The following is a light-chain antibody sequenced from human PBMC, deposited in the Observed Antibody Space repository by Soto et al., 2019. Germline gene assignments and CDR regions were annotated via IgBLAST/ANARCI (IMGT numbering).Light chain of an antibody. J-gene: IGKJ4*01. Sequence: ARRTLYVSQEGRATLSSTASQSISGTLGWYQQNPGQAPRLLIYGASTRATSFPARFSGSGSGTDFTLTISSLQSEDFAVYYCQQHNNWPLTFGGGTKVDIK. CDR2: GAS. CDR1: QSISGT. V-gene: IGKV3-15*01. CDR3: QQHNNWPLT.